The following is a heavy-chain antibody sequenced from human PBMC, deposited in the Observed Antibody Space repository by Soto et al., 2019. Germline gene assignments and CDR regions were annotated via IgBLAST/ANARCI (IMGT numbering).Heavy chain of an antibody. D-gene: IGHD1-26*01. Sequence: EVQLVESGGGLVKPGGSLRLSCAASGFTFSSYSMNWVRQAPGKGLEWVSSISSSSSYIYYADSVKGRFTISRDSYKNSLYLQINSLRDEETAVYYCARDVWVSNDGMDVWGQGTTVTVS. J-gene: IGHJ6*02. CDR3: ARDVWVSNDGMDV. V-gene: IGHV3-21*01. CDR2: ISSSSSYI. CDR1: GFTFSSYS.